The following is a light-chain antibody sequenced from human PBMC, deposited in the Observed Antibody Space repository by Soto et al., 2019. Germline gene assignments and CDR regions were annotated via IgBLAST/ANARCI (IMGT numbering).Light chain of an antibody. V-gene: IGLV2-8*01. Sequence: QSVLTQPPSASGSPGQSVTISCTGTTSDVGGYDYVSWYQQHPGKAPKLILYEISERPSGVPDRFAGSKSGNTASLTVSGFQAEYEGEDYWSSYAGSNNCVFGPGIKVTVL. CDR3: SSYAGSNNCV. CDR1: TSDVGGYDY. J-gene: IGLJ1*01. CDR2: EIS.